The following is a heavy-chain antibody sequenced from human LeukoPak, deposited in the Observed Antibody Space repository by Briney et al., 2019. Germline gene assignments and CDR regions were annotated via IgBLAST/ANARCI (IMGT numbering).Heavy chain of an antibody. Sequence: PSETLSLTCTVSGGSISSYYWSWIRQPPGKGLEWIGYIYYSGSTYYNPSLKSRVTISVDTSKNQFSLKLSSVTAADTAVYYCARDALVVPAAIEVWFDPRGQGTLVTVSS. CDR1: GGSISSYY. D-gene: IGHD2-2*01. CDR3: ARDALVVPAAIEVWFDP. CDR2: IYYSGST. V-gene: IGHV4-59*12. J-gene: IGHJ5*02.